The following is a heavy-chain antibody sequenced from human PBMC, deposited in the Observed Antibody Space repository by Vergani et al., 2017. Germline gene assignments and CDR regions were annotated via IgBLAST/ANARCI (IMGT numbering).Heavy chain of an antibody. CDR2: ISYDGSNK. Sequence: QVQLVESGGGVVQPGRSLRLSCAASGFTFSSYAMHWVRQAPGKGLECVAVISYDGSNKYYADSVKGRFTISRDNSKNTLYLQMNSLRAEDTAVYYCARDPGITMIVVVITQGYYYGMDVWGQGTTVTVSS. CDR3: ARDPGITMIVVVITQGYYYGMDV. CDR1: GFTFSSYA. J-gene: IGHJ6*02. V-gene: IGHV3-30-3*01. D-gene: IGHD3-22*01.